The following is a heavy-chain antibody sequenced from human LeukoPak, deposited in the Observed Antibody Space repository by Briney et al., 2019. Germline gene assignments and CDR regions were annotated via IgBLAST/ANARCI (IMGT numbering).Heavy chain of an antibody. Sequence: GGSLRLSCEASGFTFSSYEMNWVRQAPGKGLEWVSAISGSGGSTYYADSVKGRFTISRDNSKNTLYLQMNSLRAEDTAVYYCAKDESGRYYGSGSYYNDGSFDYWGQGTLVTVSS. CDR2: ISGSGGST. J-gene: IGHJ4*02. CDR1: GFTFSSYE. D-gene: IGHD3-10*01. V-gene: IGHV3-23*01. CDR3: AKDESGRYYGSGSYYNDGSFDY.